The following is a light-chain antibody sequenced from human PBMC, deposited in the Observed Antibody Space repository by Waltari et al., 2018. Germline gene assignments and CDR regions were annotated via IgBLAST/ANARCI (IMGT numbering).Light chain of an antibody. V-gene: IGKV1-39*01. J-gene: IGKJ2*03. Sequence: DIQMTQSPSSLSASAGDRVTITCRASQTINSYVNWYQQKPGKAPTLLIYTASTLQSGFPSRFSGSGGGTLFTLTISSLQPEDFATYFCHQTFSLPNSFGQGTKVDI. CDR2: TAS. CDR3: HQTFSLPNS. CDR1: QTINSY.